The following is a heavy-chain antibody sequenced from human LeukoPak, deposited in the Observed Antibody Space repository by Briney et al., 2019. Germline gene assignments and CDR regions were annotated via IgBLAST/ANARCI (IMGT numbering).Heavy chain of an antibody. Sequence: PETLSLTCTVPGGSISSSSYYWGWIRQPPGKGLEWIAHMYYSGSTYYNPSLKSRVTMSVDTSKKQVSLKLSSVTAADTVVDYCARWTNNYYESSGYYGRDHFDYWGQGTLVTVSS. J-gene: IGHJ4*02. D-gene: IGHD3-22*01. V-gene: IGHV4-39*01. CDR1: GGSISSSSYY. CDR2: MYYSGST. CDR3: ARWTNNYYESSGYYGRDHFDY.